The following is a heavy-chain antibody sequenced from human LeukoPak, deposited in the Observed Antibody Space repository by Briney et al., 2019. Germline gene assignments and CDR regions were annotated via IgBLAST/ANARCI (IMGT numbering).Heavy chain of an antibody. V-gene: IGHV3-74*01. D-gene: IGHD3-22*01. CDR1: GFTFSNYW. Sequence: GGSLRLSCAASGFTFSNYWMHWVRQAPGKGLVWVSRINSDGINTSYADSVKGRFTISRDNAKNTLNLQMNSLRAEGTAVYYCARDLGQYYDTSDNWFDPWGQGTLVTVSS. CDR2: INSDGINT. CDR3: ARDLGQYYDTSDNWFDP. J-gene: IGHJ5*02.